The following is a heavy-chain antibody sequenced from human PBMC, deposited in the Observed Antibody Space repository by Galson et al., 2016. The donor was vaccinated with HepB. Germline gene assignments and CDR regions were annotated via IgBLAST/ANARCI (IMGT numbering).Heavy chain of an antibody. D-gene: IGHD3-10*01. Sequence: PALVKPTQTLTLTCTFSGFSLTTSGMCVSWIRQPPGKALEWLARIDWDDEKYYSASLETRLTISKDTSQNQVVLTMTNMDPVDTANYYCARGGFGDLLYFDPWGQGTLVTVSS. V-gene: IGHV2-70*11. CDR2: IDWDDEK. J-gene: IGHJ5*02. CDR1: GFSLTTSGMC. CDR3: ARGGFGDLLYFDP.